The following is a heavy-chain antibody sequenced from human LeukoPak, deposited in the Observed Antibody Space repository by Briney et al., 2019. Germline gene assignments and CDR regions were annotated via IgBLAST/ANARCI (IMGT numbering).Heavy chain of an antibody. CDR2: IYSGGST. CDR3: ARDMTTMVRGVYYYMDV. Sequence: EGSLRLSCAASGFTFSSYAMSWVRQAPGKGLEWVSVIYSGGSTYYADSVKGRFTISRDNSKNTLYLQMNSLRAEDTAVYYCARDMTTMVRGVYYYMDVWGKGTTVTISS. V-gene: IGHV3-53*01. D-gene: IGHD3-10*01. J-gene: IGHJ6*03. CDR1: GFTFSSYA.